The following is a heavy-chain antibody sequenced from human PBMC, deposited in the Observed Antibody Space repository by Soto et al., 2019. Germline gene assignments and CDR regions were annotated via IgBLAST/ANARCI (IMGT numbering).Heavy chain of an antibody. CDR3: TTNSVPYCSSTSCFYYYGMDV. V-gene: IGHV3-15*07. D-gene: IGHD2-2*01. Sequence: VQLVESGGGLVKPGGSLRLSCAASGFTFSNAWMNWVRQAPGKGLEWVGRIKSKTDGGTTDYAAPVKGRFTISRDDSKNTLYLQMNSLKTEDTAVYYCTTNSVPYCSSTSCFYYYGMDVWGQGTTVTVSS. CDR1: GFTFSNAW. J-gene: IGHJ6*02. CDR2: IKSKTDGGTT.